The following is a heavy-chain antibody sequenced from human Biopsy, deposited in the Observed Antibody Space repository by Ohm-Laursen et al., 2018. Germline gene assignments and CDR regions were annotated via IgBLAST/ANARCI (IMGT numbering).Heavy chain of an antibody. CDR3: ARDRMTDVFGGPTRTDVFDS. J-gene: IGHJ4*02. V-gene: IGHV1-2*02. CDR2: VNPNSGAT. Sequence: EASVKVSCKPSGSTFNDYFTHWVRQSPGQGLEWMGWVNPNSGATNSAENFRDRVTLTRDTSISAVYIELRRLKSDDAAVYYCARDRMTDVFGGPTRTDVFDSWGQGTPVTVSS. D-gene: IGHD3-10*01. CDR1: GSTFNDYF.